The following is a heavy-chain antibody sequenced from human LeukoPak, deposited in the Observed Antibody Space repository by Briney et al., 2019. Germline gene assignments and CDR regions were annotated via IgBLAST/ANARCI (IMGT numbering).Heavy chain of an antibody. V-gene: IGHV1-2*06. Sequence: GASVNVSCKASGYTFTDYYILWVRQAPGQGLEWMGRINPNSGGTNYAQKFQGRATMTRDTSISTAYMELSRLTSDDTAVYYCARVLIPTYSNNWYGSDYWGQGTLVTVSS. CDR3: ARVLIPTYSNNWYGSDY. CDR1: GYTFTDYY. J-gene: IGHJ4*02. CDR2: INPNSGGT. D-gene: IGHD6-13*01.